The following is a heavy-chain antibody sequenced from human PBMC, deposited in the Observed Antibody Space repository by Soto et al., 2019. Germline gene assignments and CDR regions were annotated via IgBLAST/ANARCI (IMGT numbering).Heavy chain of an antibody. D-gene: IGHD6-19*01. Sequence: EVQLLESGGGLVQPGGSLRLSCAASGFTFSSYAMSWVRQAPGKGLEWVSAISGSGGSTYYADSVKGRFTISRDNSNNTLYLQMNSLRAEDTAVYYCAKGGWYRTGFDYWGQGTLVTVSS. CDR1: GFTFSSYA. CDR2: ISGSGGST. CDR3: AKGGWYRTGFDY. V-gene: IGHV3-23*01. J-gene: IGHJ4*02.